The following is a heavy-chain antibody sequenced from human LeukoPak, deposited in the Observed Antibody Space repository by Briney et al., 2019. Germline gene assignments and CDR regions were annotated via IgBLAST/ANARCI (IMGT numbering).Heavy chain of an antibody. CDR2: SIPILGLP. J-gene: IGHJ6*02. V-gene: IGHV1-69*04. Sequence: SVKVSCKASGGTFSSYAFSWVRQAPGQGLEWIGRSIPILGLPDYAQKFRGRVTITADKATATAYMELSSLRSDDTAIYYCARDTTVTTDDYNYYYALDVWGQGTSVTVSS. D-gene: IGHD4-17*01. CDR1: GGTFSSYA. CDR3: ARDTTVTTDDYNYYYALDV.